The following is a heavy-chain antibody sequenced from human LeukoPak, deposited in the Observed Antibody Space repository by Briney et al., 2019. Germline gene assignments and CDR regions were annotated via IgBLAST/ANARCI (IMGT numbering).Heavy chain of an antibody. CDR1: GFTVSTNY. Sequence: KPGGSLRLSCVVSGFTVSTNYMSWVRQAPGKGLEWVSSISSDSNYIYYADSLNGRFTISRDNAKNSLYLQMNSLTAEDTAIYYCARDFRIQPYWGRGTLVAVSS. CDR3: ARDFRIQPY. D-gene: IGHD5-18*01. CDR2: ISSDSNYI. J-gene: IGHJ4*02. V-gene: IGHV3-21*01.